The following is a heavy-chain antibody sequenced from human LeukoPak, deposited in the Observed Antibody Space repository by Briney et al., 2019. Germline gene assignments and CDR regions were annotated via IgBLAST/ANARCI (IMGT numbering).Heavy chain of an antibody. CDR2: IDPSGSA. Sequence: SETLSLTCVVSGGSISPYYWSWIRQSPGKGLEWIGYIDPSGSASYNPSLKSRVTIFVDTSKNLFSLILTSVSASDTAIYYCARDHWLFSSKTWYYYGMDVWGQGITVTVSS. V-gene: IGHV4-59*01. CDR1: GGSISPYY. J-gene: IGHJ6*02. CDR3: ARDHWLFSSKTWYYYGMDV. D-gene: IGHD3-9*01.